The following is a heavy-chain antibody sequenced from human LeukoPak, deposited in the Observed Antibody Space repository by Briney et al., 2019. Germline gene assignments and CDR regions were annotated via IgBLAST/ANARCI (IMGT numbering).Heavy chain of an antibody. D-gene: IGHD2-2*01. J-gene: IGHJ5*02. Sequence: PSETLSLTCTVSGGSISSSRYYWGWIRQPPGKGLEWIGSIYYSGSTYYNPSLKSRLTISVDTSKNPFSLKLSSVTAADTAVYYCARLGCSSPSCSRHNWFDPWGQGTLVTVS. CDR1: GGSISSSRYY. CDR3: ARLGCSSPSCSRHNWFDP. CDR2: IYYSGST. V-gene: IGHV4-39*01.